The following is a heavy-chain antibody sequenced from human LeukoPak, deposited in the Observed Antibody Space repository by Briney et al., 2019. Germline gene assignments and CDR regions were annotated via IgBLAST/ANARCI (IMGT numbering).Heavy chain of an antibody. V-gene: IGHV3-23*01. CDR1: GFTFHNYA. Sequence: GGSLRLSCAASGFTFHNYALSWVRQVPGKGLEWVSNINGDGDRTYYADSVRGRFTISRDNSKNTLYLQMNSLRAEDTAVYYCAKAPRGFQWFVNYWGQGILVTVSS. CDR3: AKAPRGFQWFVNY. CDR2: INGDGDRT. D-gene: IGHD3-22*01. J-gene: IGHJ4*02.